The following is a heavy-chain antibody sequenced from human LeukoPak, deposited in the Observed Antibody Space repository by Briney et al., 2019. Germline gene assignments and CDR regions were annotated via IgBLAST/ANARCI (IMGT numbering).Heavy chain of an antibody. CDR2: IIPIFGTA. D-gene: IGHD5-24*01. J-gene: IGHJ6*03. CDR1: EGTFSSYA. Sequence: SVKVSCKASEGTFSSYAISWVRQAPGQGLEWMGGIIPIFGTANYAQKFQGRVTITADESTSTAYMELSSLRSEDTAVYYCARVEGYYYYMDVWGKGTTVTVSS. V-gene: IGHV1-69*13. CDR3: ARVEGYYYYMDV.